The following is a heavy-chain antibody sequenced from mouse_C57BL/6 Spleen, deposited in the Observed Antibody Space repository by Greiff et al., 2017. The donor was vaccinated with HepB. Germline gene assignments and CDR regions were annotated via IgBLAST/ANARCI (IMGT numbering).Heavy chain of an antibody. D-gene: IGHD2-4*01. V-gene: IGHV1-64*01. CDR3: ARGRVYDYQAWFAY. Sequence: QVQLQQPGAELVKPGASVKLSCKASGYTFTSYWMHWVKQRPGQGLEWIGMIHPNSGSTNYNEKFKSKATLTVDKSSSTAYMQLSSLTSEDSAVYYWARGRVYDYQAWFAYWGQGTLVTVSA. CDR1: GYTFTSYW. CDR2: IHPNSGST. J-gene: IGHJ3*01.